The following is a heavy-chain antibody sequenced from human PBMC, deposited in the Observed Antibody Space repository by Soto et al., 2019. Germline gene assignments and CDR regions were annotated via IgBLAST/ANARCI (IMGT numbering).Heavy chain of an antibody. CDR1: GNSFTTYS. CDR2: FDAGNRIT. CDR3: TAPDAIEWELPVY. Sequence: ASVKVSCKASGNSFTTYSLHWVRQAPGQSLEWMGWFDAGNRITKFSQKFQGRITISRDTSASTAYMEVRSLRSEDTAIYYCTAPDAIEWELPVYWGQGTLVTVSS. V-gene: IGHV1-3*01. D-gene: IGHD1-26*01. J-gene: IGHJ4*02.